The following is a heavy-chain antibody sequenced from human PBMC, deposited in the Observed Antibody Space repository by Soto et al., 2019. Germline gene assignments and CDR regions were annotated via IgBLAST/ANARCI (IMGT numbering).Heavy chain of an antibody. D-gene: IGHD6-13*01. J-gene: IGHJ2*01. CDR1: GFTFSSYG. CDR3: ASVRYSSSSFDWYFDL. V-gene: IGHV3-33*01. Sequence: VQLVESGGGVVQPGRSLRLSCAASGFTFSSYGMHWVRQAPGKGLEWVAVIWYDGSNKYYADSVKGRFTISRDNSKNTLYLQMNSLRAEDTAVYYCASVRYSSSSFDWYFDLWGRGTLVTVS. CDR2: IWYDGSNK.